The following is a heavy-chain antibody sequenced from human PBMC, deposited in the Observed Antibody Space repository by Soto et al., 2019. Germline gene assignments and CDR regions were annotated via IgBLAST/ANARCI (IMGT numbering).Heavy chain of an antibody. CDR3: ALALGPTTGLDY. Sequence: NPSETLSLTCSVSGASTVSHYHWTWIRQPPGKGLEWMGYIFNGGTTFYNPSLTSRLSISMDTSGNHFSLELRSVTAADTAVYYCALALGPTTGLDYWGQGTLVTVSS. J-gene: IGHJ4*02. D-gene: IGHD1-26*01. V-gene: IGHV4-31*02. CDR1: GASTVSHYH. CDR2: IFNGGTT.